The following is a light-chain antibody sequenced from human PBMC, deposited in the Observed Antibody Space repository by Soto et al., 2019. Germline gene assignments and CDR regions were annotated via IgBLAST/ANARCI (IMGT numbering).Light chain of an antibody. V-gene: IGKV3-15*01. Sequence: DIVMTQSQATLSLSPGERATLSCRASQNVLSNLAWYQQKPGQAPRLLIYGASTRATGLPARFSGSGSGTQFTLTISSLQSEDFAVYYCQQYNNWPITFGQGTRLEIK. CDR3: QQYNNWPIT. CDR2: GAS. CDR1: QNVLSN. J-gene: IGKJ5*01.